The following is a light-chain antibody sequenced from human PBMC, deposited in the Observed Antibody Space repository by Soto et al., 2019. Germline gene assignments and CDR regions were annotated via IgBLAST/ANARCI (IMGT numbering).Light chain of an antibody. CDR1: SSDLGGYNY. Sequence: QSALTQPASVSGSLGQSITISCTGTSSDLGGYNYVSLYQHHPGKAPKLMIYDVSNRSSGVSNRFSGSKSGNTASLTISGLQAEDEADYYCSSYASSSTRVFGGGTKLTVL. CDR3: SSYASSSTRV. V-gene: IGLV2-14*03. CDR2: DVS. J-gene: IGLJ2*01.